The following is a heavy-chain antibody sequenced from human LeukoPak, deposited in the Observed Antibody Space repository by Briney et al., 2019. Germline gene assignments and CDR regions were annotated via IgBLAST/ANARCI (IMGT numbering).Heavy chain of an antibody. CDR3: ARDNWHYKDYYYYMDV. V-gene: IGHV1-69*05. CDR1: GGTFSSYA. D-gene: IGHD1-7*01. CDR2: IIPIFGTA. J-gene: IGHJ6*03. Sequence: SVKVSCKASGGTFSSYAISWVRQAPGQGLEWMGGIIPIFGTANYAQKFQGRVTITTDEPTSTAYMELSSLRSEDTAVYYCARDNWHYKDYYYYMDVWGKGTTVTVSS.